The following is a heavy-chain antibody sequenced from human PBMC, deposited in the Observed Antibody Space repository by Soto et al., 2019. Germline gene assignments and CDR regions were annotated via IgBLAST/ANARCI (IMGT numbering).Heavy chain of an antibody. V-gene: IGHV3-48*02. D-gene: IGHD1-26*01. Sequence: EVQLVESGGGLVQPGGSCRSPCLASGFILTGFSWNWVRQALGKGLEWLSYIRIDSNHIGYADSVRGRFTISSDIAKNSLYLQMNSLRDEDTAVYYCARDLSYAFDYWGQGTLVTVSS. J-gene: IGHJ4*02. CDR3: ARDLSYAFDY. CDR1: GFILTGFS. CDR2: IRIDSNHI.